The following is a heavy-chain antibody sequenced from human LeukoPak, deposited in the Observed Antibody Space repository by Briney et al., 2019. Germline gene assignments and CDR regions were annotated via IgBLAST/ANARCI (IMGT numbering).Heavy chain of an antibody. CDR1: GFTLSIYS. D-gene: IGHD3-3*01. CDR3: ARGADFWSGYSRGYYMDV. J-gene: IGHJ6*03. Sequence: GGSLRLSCAASGFTLSIYSMNWVRQAPGKGLEWVSTISSSSSNIYYADSVKGRFTISRDNAKKSLYLQMNSLRVEDTAVYYCARGADFWSGYSRGYYMDVWGKGTTVTVSS. V-gene: IGHV3-21*01. CDR2: ISSSSSNI.